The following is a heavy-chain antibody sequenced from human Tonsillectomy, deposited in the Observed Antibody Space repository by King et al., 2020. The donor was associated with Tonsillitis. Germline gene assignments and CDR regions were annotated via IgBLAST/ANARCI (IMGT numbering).Heavy chain of an antibody. J-gene: IGHJ4*02. CDR2: IFGGGTT. D-gene: IGHD5-18*01. CDR1: GFTVSSSY. CDR3: ARAPVDTAPSY. Sequence: VQLVESGGGLVQPGGSLRLSCAASGFTVSSSYMSWVRQAPGKGLEWGSVIFGGGTTYYVDSVKGRLPISRDNSKNTLYLQMNSLRAEDTAVYYCARAPVDTAPSYWGQGTLVTVSS. V-gene: IGHV3-66*01.